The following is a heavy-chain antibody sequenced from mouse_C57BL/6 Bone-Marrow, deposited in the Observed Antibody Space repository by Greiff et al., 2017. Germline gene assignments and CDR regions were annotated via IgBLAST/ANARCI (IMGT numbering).Heavy chain of an antibody. CDR3: AILLLLPSY. CDR1: GFTIKNTY. J-gene: IGHJ3*01. Sequence: VQLQQSVAELVRPGASVKLSCTASGFTIKNTYMHWVKQRPEQGLEWIGRIDPANGNTKYAPKFQGKATLTADTSSNTAYLPLRSLTSEDPALYYCAILLLLPSYWGQGTLVTVSA. CDR2: IDPANGNT. D-gene: IGHD2-3*01. V-gene: IGHV14-3*01.